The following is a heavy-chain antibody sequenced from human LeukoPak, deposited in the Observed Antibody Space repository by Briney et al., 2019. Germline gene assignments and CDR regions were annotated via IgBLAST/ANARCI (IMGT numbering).Heavy chain of an antibody. CDR3: ARARDYYDTSGYPEGFDY. J-gene: IGHJ4*02. CDR2: IYTGGDA. CDR1: GFTVSINY. D-gene: IGHD3-22*01. V-gene: IGHV3-53*01. Sequence: PGRSLRLSCAASGFTVSINYMTWVRQAPGKGLEWGSVIYTGGDAKYADSVKGRFTISRDSSKNTLYLQMNSLRAEDTAVYFCARARDYYDTSGYPEGFDYWGQGILVTVSS.